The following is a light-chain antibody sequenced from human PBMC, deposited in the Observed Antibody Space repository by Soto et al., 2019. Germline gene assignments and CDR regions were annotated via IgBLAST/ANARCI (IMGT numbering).Light chain of an antibody. Sequence: EIVLTQSPATLSLSPGERATLSCRASQSVSSYLAWYQQQPGQAPRLLIYDASNRATGIPARVSGSGSGTDFTLTVSSLEPEDFAVYYCQQRSNWPYTFGQGTKLEIK. CDR2: DAS. CDR3: QQRSNWPYT. CDR1: QSVSSY. V-gene: IGKV3-11*01. J-gene: IGKJ2*01.